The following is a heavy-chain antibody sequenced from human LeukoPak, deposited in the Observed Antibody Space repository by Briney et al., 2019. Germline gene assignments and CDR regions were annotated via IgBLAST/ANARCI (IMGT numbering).Heavy chain of an antibody. CDR1: GGSISSGSYY. CDR3: ARDTVDIVVVPAAIPDDAFDI. J-gene: IGHJ3*02. CDR2: IYTSGNT. Sequence: SQTLSLTCTVSGGSISSGSYYWSWIRQPAGRGLEWIGRIYTSGNTNYNPSLKSRVTISVDTSKNQFSLKLSSVTVADTAVYYCARDTVDIVVVPAAIPDDAFDIWGQGTMVTVSS. V-gene: IGHV4-61*02. D-gene: IGHD2-2*01.